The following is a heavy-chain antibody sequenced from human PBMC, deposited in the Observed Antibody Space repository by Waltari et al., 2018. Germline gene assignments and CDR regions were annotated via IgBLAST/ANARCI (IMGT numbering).Heavy chain of an antibody. Sequence: HLVQSGAEVKKPGASVKVSCKASGYIFSNYGITWVRKAPGQGLEWRGWIYPYSGNTKYEQSLQGRVTLTTDTSTTTAYMEIRSLRSDDTAIYYCARDDADSSNFGGFWGQGTLVTVSS. CDR3: ARDDADSSNFGGF. J-gene: IGHJ4*02. CDR1: GYIFSNYG. V-gene: IGHV1-18*01. CDR2: IYPYSGNT. D-gene: IGHD6-13*01.